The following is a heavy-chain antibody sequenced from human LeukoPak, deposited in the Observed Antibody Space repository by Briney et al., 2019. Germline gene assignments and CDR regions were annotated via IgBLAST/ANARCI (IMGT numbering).Heavy chain of an antibody. CDR2: ITYDGAFDGGKT. Sequence: GGSLRLSCEASGLSLSNYPMHWVRQAPGKGLEWITLITYDGAFDGGKTYYADSVKGRFTVSRDKSKNTLFLQMNSLRAEDTAVYYCAKVIDFWNGMDVWGQGTTVTVSS. D-gene: IGHD3-3*01. J-gene: IGHJ6*02. CDR3: AKVIDFWNGMDV. V-gene: IGHV3-30*01. CDR1: GLSLSNYP.